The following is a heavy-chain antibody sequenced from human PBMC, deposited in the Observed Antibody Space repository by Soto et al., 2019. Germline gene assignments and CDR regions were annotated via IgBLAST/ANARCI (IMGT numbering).Heavy chain of an antibody. CDR1: GFTFSDHC. Sequence: GGSLRLSCAAFGFTFSDHCMDWVRQAPGKGLEWVGRIRNKANSYTTEYAASVKGRFTISRDDSKNSLFLQMNSLKTEDTAVYYCSRAGILTTPYYFDYWGQGTLVTVSS. CDR2: IRNKANSYTT. J-gene: IGHJ4*01. D-gene: IGHD4-4*01. CDR3: SRAGILTTPYYFDY. V-gene: IGHV3-72*01.